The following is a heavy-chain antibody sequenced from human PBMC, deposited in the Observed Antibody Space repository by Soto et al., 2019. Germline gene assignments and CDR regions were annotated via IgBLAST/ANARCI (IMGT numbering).Heavy chain of an antibody. CDR3: AHTVLRYFDY. CDR1: GFSLSTSGVG. V-gene: IGHV2-5*02. J-gene: IGHJ4*02. Sequence: QITLKESGPTLLKPTQTLTLTCTFSGFSLSTSGVGVGWIRQPPGNALEWLALIFWDDDKRYIPSLRSRLTITKDTSKNQVVLTMTNLDPVDTATYYCAHTVLRYFDYWGQGTLVTVSS. CDR2: IFWDDDK. D-gene: IGHD5-12*01.